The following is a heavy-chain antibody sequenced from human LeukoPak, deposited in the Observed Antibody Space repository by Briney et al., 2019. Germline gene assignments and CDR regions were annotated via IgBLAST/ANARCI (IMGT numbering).Heavy chain of an antibody. Sequence: PGGSLRLSCAASGFTVSSNYMSWVRQAPGKGLEWVSVIYSGGSTYYADSVKGRFTISRDNSKNTLYLQMNSLRAEDTAVYYCARGRKWPRYDGSTDYGMDVWGQGTTVTVSS. V-gene: IGHV3-66*01. CDR2: IYSGGST. CDR1: GFTVSSNY. J-gene: IGHJ6*02. CDR3: ARGRKWPRYDGSTDYGMDV. D-gene: IGHD3-22*01.